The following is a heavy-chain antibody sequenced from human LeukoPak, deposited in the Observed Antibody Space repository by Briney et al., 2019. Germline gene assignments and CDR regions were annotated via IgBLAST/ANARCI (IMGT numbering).Heavy chain of an antibody. CDR3: ARSMGGYCSSTSCLDAFDI. V-gene: IGHV4-39*01. CDR2: IYYSGST. J-gene: IGHJ3*02. D-gene: IGHD2-2*01. CDR1: GGSISSSSYY. Sequence: SETLSLTCTVSGGSISSSSYYWGWIRQPPGKGLEWIANIYYSGSTYYNPSLKSRVTISVDTSKNQLSLKLSSVTAADTAVYYCARSMGGYCSSTSCLDAFDIWGQGTMVTVSS.